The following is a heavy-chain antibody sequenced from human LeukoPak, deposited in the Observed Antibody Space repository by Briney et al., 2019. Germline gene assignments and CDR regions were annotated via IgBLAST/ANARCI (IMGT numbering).Heavy chain of an antibody. V-gene: IGHV3-23*01. Sequence: GGSLRLSCAASGFTFEASAMSWVRQAPGKGLEWVAVITGGGESTYYADSVKGRFTISRDNSKKTLFLQVNSLRAEDTAVYYCAKPRAVGVNAFFDYWGQGTLVTVSS. CDR2: ITGGGEST. CDR3: AKPRAVGVNAFFDY. CDR1: GFTFEASA. J-gene: IGHJ4*02.